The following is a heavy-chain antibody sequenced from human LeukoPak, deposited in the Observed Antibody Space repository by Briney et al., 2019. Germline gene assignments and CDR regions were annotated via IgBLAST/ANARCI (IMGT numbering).Heavy chain of an antibody. Sequence: PSETLSLTCGVSGESLEGHYWSWIRQPPGKGLEWIGEISHGGSIDFKPSLKSRVTISIDTSKKQFSLKVRSVTAADTAVYYCVGIKEWTHFDYRGQGILVSVST. V-gene: IGHV4-34*01. D-gene: IGHD3/OR15-3a*01. CDR1: GESLEGHY. CDR2: ISHGGSI. J-gene: IGHJ4*02. CDR3: VGIKEWTHFDY.